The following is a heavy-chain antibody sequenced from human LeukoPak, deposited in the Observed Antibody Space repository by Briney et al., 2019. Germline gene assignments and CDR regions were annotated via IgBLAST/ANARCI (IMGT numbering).Heavy chain of an antibody. Sequence: GGSLRLSCAASGFTFSSYSMNWVRQAPGKGLEWVSSISSSSSYIYYADSVKGRFTIHRDKAKNSLYLQMNSLRAEDTAVYYCARGEYYDILPGYYYWGQGTLVTVSS. D-gene: IGHD3-9*01. J-gene: IGHJ4*02. CDR1: GFTFSSYS. V-gene: IGHV3-21*01. CDR3: ARGEYYDILPGYYY. CDR2: ISSSSSYI.